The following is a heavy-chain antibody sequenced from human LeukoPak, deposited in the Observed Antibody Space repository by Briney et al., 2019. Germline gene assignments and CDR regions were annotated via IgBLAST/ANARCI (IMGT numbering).Heavy chain of an antibody. CDR2: IYTSGST. V-gene: IGHV4-61*02. CDR3: ARAYYDFWSRDYFDY. J-gene: IGHJ4*02. CDR1: GDSISSRSYY. Sequence: SETLSLTCTVSGDSISSRSYYWGWIRQPPGKGLEWIGRIYTSGSTNYNPSLKSRVTISVDTSKNQFSLKLSSVTAADTAVYYCARAYYDFWSRDYFDYWGQGTLVTVSS. D-gene: IGHD3-3*01.